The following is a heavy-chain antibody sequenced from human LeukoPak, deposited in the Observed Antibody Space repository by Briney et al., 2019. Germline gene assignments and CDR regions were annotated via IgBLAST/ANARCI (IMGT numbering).Heavy chain of an antibody. V-gene: IGHV3-74*01. J-gene: IGHJ6*02. CDR2: IKSDGSYT. CDR1: GFTFSSYW. D-gene: IGHD6-13*01. Sequence: GGSLRLSCAASGFTFSSYWMHWVRQAPGKGLVWVSRIKSDGSYTSYADSVKGRFTISRDNSKNSLYLQMNSLRTEDTALYYCAKEPRVAAAGRGEPRVYYYYGMDVWGQGTTVTVSS. CDR3: AKEPRVAAAGRGEPRVYYYYGMDV.